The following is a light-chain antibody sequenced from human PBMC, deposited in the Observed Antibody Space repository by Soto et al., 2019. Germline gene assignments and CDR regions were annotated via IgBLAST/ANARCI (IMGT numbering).Light chain of an antibody. CDR3: QQYNDWPRT. V-gene: IGKV3-15*01. CDR1: QSVRSN. Sequence: EIVLTQSPATLSVSPGERATISCRDSQSVRSNLAWYQQKLGQAPRLXIYGASTRATGIPARFSGRGSGTDFTLTISSLQSEDFEVYDCQQYNDWPRTFGRGTKVDIK. J-gene: IGKJ4*02. CDR2: GAS.